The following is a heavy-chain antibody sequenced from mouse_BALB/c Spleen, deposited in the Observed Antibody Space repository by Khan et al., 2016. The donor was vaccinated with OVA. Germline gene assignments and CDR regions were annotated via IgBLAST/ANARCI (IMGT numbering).Heavy chain of an antibody. CDR1: GFSLSRYN. CDR3: ARAYYRYDGYYAMDY. D-gene: IGHD2-14*01. Sequence: QVQLKESGPGLVAPSQSLSITCTVSGFSLSRYNIHWVRQPPGKGLEWLGMIWGGGGTDYNSTLKSRLSISKDNSKNQVFLKTNSLQTDDTAMYFCARAYYRYDGYYAMDYWGQGTSVTVSS. CDR2: IWGGGGT. J-gene: IGHJ4*01. V-gene: IGHV2-6-4*01.